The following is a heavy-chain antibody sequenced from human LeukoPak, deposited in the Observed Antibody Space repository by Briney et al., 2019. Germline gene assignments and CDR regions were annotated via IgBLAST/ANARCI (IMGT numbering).Heavy chain of an antibody. CDR2: IKSKTDGGTT. D-gene: IGHD3-22*01. CDR3: TTTIYYYDSSGYLITGPYYFDY. CDR1: GFTFSNAW. J-gene: IGHJ4*02. V-gene: IGHV3-15*01. Sequence: PGGSLRLSCAASGFTFSNAWMSWVRQAPGKGLEWVGRIKSKTDGGTTDYAAPVKGRFTISRDDSKNTLYLRMNSLKTEDTAVYYCTTTIYYYDSSGYLITGPYYFDYWGQGTLVTVSS.